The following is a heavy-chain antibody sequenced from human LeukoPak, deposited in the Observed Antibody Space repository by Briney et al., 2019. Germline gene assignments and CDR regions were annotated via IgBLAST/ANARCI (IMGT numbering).Heavy chain of an antibody. CDR1: AGSINNYY. CDR2: IYYSGST. CDR3: ARVAARYVGMDV. D-gene: IGHD6-6*01. Sequence: SETLSLTCTVSAGSINNYYWSWIRQPPGKGLEWIGYIYYSGSTYYNPSLKSRVTISVDTSKKQVSLNLSSVTAADTAVYYCARVAARYVGMDVWGQGTTVTVSS. V-gene: IGHV4-59*01. J-gene: IGHJ6*02.